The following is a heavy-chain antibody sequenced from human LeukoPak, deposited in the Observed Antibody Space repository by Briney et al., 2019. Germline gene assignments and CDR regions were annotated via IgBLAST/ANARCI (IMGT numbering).Heavy chain of an antibody. CDR2: IYHSGST. D-gene: IGHD6-13*01. Sequence: SETLSLTCTVSGYSISSGYYWGWIRHPPGTGLEWIGSIYHSGSTYYNPTLKSRVTISVDTSKNQFSLKLSSVTAADTAVYYCARGEYSSSWSDYWGQGTLVTVSS. CDR3: ARGEYSSSWSDY. V-gene: IGHV4-38-2*02. CDR1: GYSISSGYY. J-gene: IGHJ4*02.